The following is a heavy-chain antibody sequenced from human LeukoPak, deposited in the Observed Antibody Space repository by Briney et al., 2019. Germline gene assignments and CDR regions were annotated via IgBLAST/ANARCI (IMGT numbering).Heavy chain of an antibody. D-gene: IGHD3-10*01. CDR2: ISYSGST. V-gene: IGHV4-61*01. J-gene: IGHJ4*02. Sequence: SETLSLTCSVSGGSVSSGTYYWSWIRQPPGKGLEWIGYISYSGSTNYNASLKSRVTISVDTSKNQFSLKLSSVTAADTAVYHCAREYGSGTYYIDYWGQGTLVTVSS. CDR1: GGSVSSGTYY. CDR3: AREYGSGTYYIDY.